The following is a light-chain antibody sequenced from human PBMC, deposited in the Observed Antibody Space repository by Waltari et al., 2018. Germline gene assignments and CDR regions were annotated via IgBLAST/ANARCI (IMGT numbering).Light chain of an antibody. Sequence: EVVMTQSPATLSVSPGERATLSFRASQGVSYKLAWYQQKPGQAPRLLIYGASTMATGIPARFSGSWSGTDFTLTISSLQSEDFAVYYCQQYNNWPGTFGQGTKVEIK. CDR2: GAS. CDR3: QQYNNWPGT. V-gene: IGKV3-15*01. CDR1: QGVSYK. J-gene: IGKJ1*01.